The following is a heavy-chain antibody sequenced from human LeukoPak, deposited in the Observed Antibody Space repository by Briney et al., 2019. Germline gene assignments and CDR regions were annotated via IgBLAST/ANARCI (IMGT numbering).Heavy chain of an antibody. J-gene: IGHJ4*02. CDR2: IYHSGST. Sequence: SETLSLTCTVSGGSISSGGYYWSWIRQPPGKGLEWIGYIYHSGSTYYNPSLKSRVTISVDRSKNQFSLKLSSVTAADTAVYYCARQGGGGSSWYRGFDYWGQGTLVTVSS. CDR3: ARQGGGGSSWYRGFDY. CDR1: GGSISSGGYY. D-gene: IGHD6-13*01. V-gene: IGHV4-30-2*01.